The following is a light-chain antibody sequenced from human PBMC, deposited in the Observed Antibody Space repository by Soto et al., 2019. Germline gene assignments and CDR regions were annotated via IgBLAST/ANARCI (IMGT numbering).Light chain of an antibody. CDR2: GDT. CDR1: NSKIGTGYG. Sequence: QSFLTQPPSVTGAPGQRVTISCTLNNSKIGTGYGVHWYQQFQGTAPRLLSYGDTNRLSGVPDRFSVSKSGTSASLAITGLQAEDEADYYCQSYDSSRFGLIFGGGTK. J-gene: IGLJ2*01. V-gene: IGLV1-40*01. CDR3: QSYDSSRFGLI.